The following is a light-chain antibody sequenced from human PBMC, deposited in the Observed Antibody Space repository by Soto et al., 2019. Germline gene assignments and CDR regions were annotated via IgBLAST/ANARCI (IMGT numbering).Light chain of an antibody. CDR2: GAS. CDR1: QSVSSSY. J-gene: IGKJ4*01. V-gene: IGKV3-20*01. Sequence: EIVLRQSPGILSLSPGEGATLSCRASQSVSSSYLAWYQQRLGQAPRLLIYGASSRATGIPDRFSGSGSGTDFTLTISRLEPEDFAVYYCQQYGNSPLTFGGGTRVDIK. CDR3: QQYGNSPLT.